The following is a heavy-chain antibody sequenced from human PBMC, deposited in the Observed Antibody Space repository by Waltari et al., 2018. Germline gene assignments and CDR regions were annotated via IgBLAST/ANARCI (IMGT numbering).Heavy chain of an antibody. CDR2: IYTSGST. D-gene: IGHD1-26*01. CDR3: ARDGRYGGILDY. V-gene: IGHV4-4*07. CDR1: GGSLSSYY. Sequence: QVQLQESGPGLVKPSETLSLSCTVPGGSLSSYYWSWRRQPAEKGLEWIGRIYTSGSTNYNPSLKSRVTMSVDTSKNQFSLKLSSVTAADTAVYYCARDGRYGGILDYWGQGTLVTVSS. J-gene: IGHJ4*02.